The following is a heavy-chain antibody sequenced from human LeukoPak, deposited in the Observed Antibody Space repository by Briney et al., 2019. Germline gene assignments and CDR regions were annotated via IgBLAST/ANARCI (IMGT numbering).Heavy chain of an antibody. J-gene: IGHJ4*02. CDR3: ARDSSGYSYGYGGGLHFDY. CDR1: GGSISSYY. D-gene: IGHD5-18*01. CDR2: IYTNGST. Sequence: SETLSLTCTVSGGSISSYYWSWIRQPAGKGLEWIGRIYTNGSTNYNPSLKSRVTISVDKSKTPFSLKLSSVTAADTAVYYCARDSSGYSYGYGGGLHFDYWGQGPLVTVSS. V-gene: IGHV4-4*07.